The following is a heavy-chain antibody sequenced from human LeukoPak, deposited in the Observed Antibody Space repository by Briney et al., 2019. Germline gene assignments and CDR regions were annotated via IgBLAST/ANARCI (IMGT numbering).Heavy chain of an antibody. CDR2: INPSDGAT. V-gene: IGHV1-46*01. CDR3: ARGQRGGLSGSLGGLFASYYTYYYMDV. CDR1: GYTFTMYY. Sequence: ASVKVSCKASGYTFTMYYIRWVRQAPGQGLEWMGMINPSDGATTYAQRFQGRVTMTRDMSTTTVYMDLRSLRSADTAVYFCARGQRGGLSGSLGGLFASYYTYYYMDVWGRGTTVTVSS. D-gene: IGHD3-16*01. J-gene: IGHJ6*03.